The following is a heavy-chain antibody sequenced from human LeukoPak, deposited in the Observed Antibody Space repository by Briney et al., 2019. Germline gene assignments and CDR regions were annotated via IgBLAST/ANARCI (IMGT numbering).Heavy chain of an antibody. Sequence: PGGSLRLSCAASGFTFSSYGMHWVRQAPGKGLEWVAFIRYDGSKNYYADSVKGRFTISRDNSKNTLYLQMNSLRAEDTAVYYCTKDQKRGYSYGYVFYHYYMDVWGKGTSVTISS. D-gene: IGHD5-18*01. CDR3: TKDQKRGYSYGYVFYHYYMDV. V-gene: IGHV3-30*02. CDR1: GFTFSSYG. CDR2: IRYDGSKN. J-gene: IGHJ6*03.